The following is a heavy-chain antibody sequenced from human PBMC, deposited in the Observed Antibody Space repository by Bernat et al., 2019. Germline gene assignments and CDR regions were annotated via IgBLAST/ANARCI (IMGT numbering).Heavy chain of an antibody. CDR3: TRVETRSSNIGSDFYY. D-gene: IGHD2/OR15-2a*01. CDR2: ISSSSTTI. Sequence: EVQLVESGGGLLQPGGSLRLSCAASGFSFSTSDMHWVRQASGKGMEWVAFISSSSTTIYYTEPVKGRFIISRDNGENSLYLQLSSLSAEDTAVYYCTRVETRSSNIGSDFYYWGQGTLVTVSS. J-gene: IGHJ4*02. CDR1: GFSFSTSD. V-gene: IGHV3-48*01.